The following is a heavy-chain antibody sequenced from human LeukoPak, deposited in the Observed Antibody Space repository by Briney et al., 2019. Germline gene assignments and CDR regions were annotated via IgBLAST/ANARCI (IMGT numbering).Heavy chain of an antibody. CDR2: FHTYNGNT. Sequence: ASVKVSCKASGYTFTNYSISWERHGPGQGQEWMGWFHTYNGNTNYAQKLQGRVTMTTVTSASTAYMELRSLRSDDTALYYCAREGVIGDGYNFFDYWGQGTLVTVSS. D-gene: IGHD5-24*01. J-gene: IGHJ4*02. V-gene: IGHV1-18*01. CDR3: AREGVIGDGYNFFDY. CDR1: GYTFTNYS.